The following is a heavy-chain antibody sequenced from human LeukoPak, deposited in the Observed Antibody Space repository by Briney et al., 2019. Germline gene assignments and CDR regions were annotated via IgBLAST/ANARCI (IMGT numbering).Heavy chain of an antibody. CDR3: RYWRGYPWYFDL. V-gene: IGHV3-23*01. CDR2: ISGSGGST. Sequence: GGSLRLSCAASGFTFSSSAMSWVRQAPGKGLEWVSVISGSGGSTYYADSVKGRVTISRDNSKNTLYLQMNSLKTEDTAVYYCRYWRGYPWYFDLWGRGTLVTVSS. D-gene: IGHD3-3*01. CDR1: GFTFSSSA. J-gene: IGHJ2*01.